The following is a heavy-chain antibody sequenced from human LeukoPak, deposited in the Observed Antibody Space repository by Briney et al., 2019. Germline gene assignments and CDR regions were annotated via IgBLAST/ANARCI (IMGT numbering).Heavy chain of an antibody. J-gene: IGHJ6*03. D-gene: IGHD3-10*01. V-gene: IGHV3-53*01. CDR3: ARMASMAVRGVIRKNYYYYYMDV. CDR2: IYSGGST. CDR1: GFTVSSNY. Sequence: PGGSLRLSCAASGFTVSSNYMSWVRQAPGKGLEWVSVIYSGGSTYYADSVKGRFTISRDNSKNTLYLQMNSLRAEDTAVYYCARMASMAVRGVIRKNYYYYYMDVWGKGTTVTISS.